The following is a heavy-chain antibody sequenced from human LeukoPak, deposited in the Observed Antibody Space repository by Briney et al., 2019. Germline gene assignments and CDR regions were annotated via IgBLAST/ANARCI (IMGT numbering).Heavy chain of an antibody. D-gene: IGHD2-15*01. J-gene: IGHJ6*02. CDR1: GFTFSSYS. Sequence: GGSLRLSCAASGFTFSSYSMNWVRQAPGKGLEWVSSISGSSSYIYYADSVKGRFTISRDNAKNSLYPQMNSLRAEDTAVYYCAREYCSGGSCYPQGYYYYGMDVWGQGTTVTVSS. CDR3: AREYCSGGSCYPQGYYYYGMDV. V-gene: IGHV3-21*01. CDR2: ISGSSSYI.